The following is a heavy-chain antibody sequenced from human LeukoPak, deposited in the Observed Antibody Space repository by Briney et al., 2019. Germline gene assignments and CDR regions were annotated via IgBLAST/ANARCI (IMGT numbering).Heavy chain of an antibody. J-gene: IGHJ4*02. D-gene: IGHD6-19*01. V-gene: IGHV3-7*04. CDR1: GFTFSRYW. CDR3: ARGGWYYFDY. CDR2: IKQDGSEI. Sequence: GGSLRLSCAASGFTFSRYWVSWVRQAPGKGLEWVACIKQDGSEIYYVDSVKGRFTISKDNAKNSLYLQMNSLRAEDTAVYYCARGGWYYFDYWGQGTLVTVPS.